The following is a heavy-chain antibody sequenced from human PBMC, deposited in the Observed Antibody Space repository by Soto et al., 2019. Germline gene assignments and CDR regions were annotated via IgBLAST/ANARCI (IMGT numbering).Heavy chain of an antibody. CDR2: MNPDSGNT. CDR3: ARGRRSGPSCYLX. Sequence: ASVKVSCKASGYSFTSYDITWVRQASGQGLELMGWMNPDSGNTGYSQKFQGRVTMTRNSSISTAYMELSSLRSEDTAVYYCARGRRSGPSCYLXWGQGTLVTV. D-gene: IGHD2-15*01. CDR1: GYSFTSYD. J-gene: IGHJ4*02. V-gene: IGHV1-8*01.